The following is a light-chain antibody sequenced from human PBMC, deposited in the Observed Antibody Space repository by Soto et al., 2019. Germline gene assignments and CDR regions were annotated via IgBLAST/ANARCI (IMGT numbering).Light chain of an antibody. CDR2: SNN. V-gene: IGLV1-44*01. Sequence: QSVLTQPPSASGTPGQRVTISCSGSSSNIGSNTVNWYQQLPGTAPKVLIYSNNQRPSGVPDRFSGSKSGTSAALAISGLQSEDEADEYCAAWDDSLNGPIFGGGTKVTVL. J-gene: IGLJ2*01. CDR3: AAWDDSLNGPI. CDR1: SSNIGSNT.